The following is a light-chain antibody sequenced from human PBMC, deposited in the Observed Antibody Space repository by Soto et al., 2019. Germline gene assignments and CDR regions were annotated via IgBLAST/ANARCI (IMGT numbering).Light chain of an antibody. J-gene: IGLJ2*01. CDR2: DVT. CDR1: SSDVGGYNL. CDR3: SSHTSSNTVV. V-gene: IGLV2-14*01. Sequence: QAVVTQPASVSGSPGQSITISCTGTSSDVGGYNLVSWYRQYPGKAPQLMLYDVTNRPSGMSNRFSGSKSGNTASLTISGLQADDEADYYCSSHTSSNTVVFGGGTKLTVL.